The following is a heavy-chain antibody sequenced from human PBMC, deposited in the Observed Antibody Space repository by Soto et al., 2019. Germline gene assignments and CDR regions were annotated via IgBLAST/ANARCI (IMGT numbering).Heavy chain of an antibody. Sequence: VKVSCKASGGTFSSYAISWVRQAPGQGLEWMGGIIPIFGTANYAQKFQGRVTITADESTSTAYMELSSLRSEDTAVYYCAREKMDIVATIGGPRDDAFDIWGQGTMVTVSS. V-gene: IGHV1-69*01. D-gene: IGHD5-12*01. J-gene: IGHJ3*02. CDR2: IIPIFGTA. CDR1: GGTFSSYA. CDR3: AREKMDIVATIGGPRDDAFDI.